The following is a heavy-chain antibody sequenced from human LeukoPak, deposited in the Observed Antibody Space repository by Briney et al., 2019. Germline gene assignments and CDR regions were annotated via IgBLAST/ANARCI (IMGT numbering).Heavy chain of an antibody. J-gene: IGHJ5*02. D-gene: IGHD3-10*01. Sequence: SQTLSLTCTVSGGSISSAGYYWTWIRQHTGKGLEWIGYIYYSGSPYYSPSLKSRVTISLDTSKNQFSLNLSSVTAADTAVYYCAAYGLGSSRRFDPWGQGTLVTVSS. CDR1: GGSISSAGYY. V-gene: IGHV4-31*03. CDR3: AAYGLGSSRRFDP. CDR2: IYYSGSP.